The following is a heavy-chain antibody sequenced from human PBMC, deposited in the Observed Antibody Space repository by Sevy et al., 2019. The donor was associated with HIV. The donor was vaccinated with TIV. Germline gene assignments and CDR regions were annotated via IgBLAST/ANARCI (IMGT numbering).Heavy chain of an antibody. J-gene: IGHJ4*02. CDR3: AREGCTQPHDY. D-gene: IGHD2-8*01. CDR2: FSFGCGRI. V-gene: IGHV3-23*01. Sequence: GGSLRLSCAASGFTFAKYSMSWVRQAPGKGLEWVSTFSFGCGRINYADSVKGRFTISRDDSMNKLFLQMNSLRAEDTATYFCAREGCTQPHDYWGQGTLVTVSS. CDR1: GFTFAKYS.